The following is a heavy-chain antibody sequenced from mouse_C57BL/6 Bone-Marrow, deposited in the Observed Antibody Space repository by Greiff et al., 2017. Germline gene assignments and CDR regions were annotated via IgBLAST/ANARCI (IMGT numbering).Heavy chain of an antibody. V-gene: IGHV1-58*01. D-gene: IGHD1-1*01. CDR2: ICIGDGYT. CDR3: ARDYYGSIQLAY. J-gene: IGHJ3*01. Sequence: VQLQQSGAELVRPGSSVTMSCKTSGYSFTSYGINWVKQRPGQGLEWIGYICIGDGYTEYNEKFTGKDTLTSDTSSSTAYRQLGSLTAKDSAIKYCARDYYGSIQLAYWGQGTLVTVSA. CDR1: GYSFTSYG.